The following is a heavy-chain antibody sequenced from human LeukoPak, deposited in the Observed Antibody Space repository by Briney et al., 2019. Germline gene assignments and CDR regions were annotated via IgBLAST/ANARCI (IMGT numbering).Heavy chain of an antibody. J-gene: IGHJ3*02. CDR2: IYPGDSDT. CDR1: AHTLTAFW. CDR3: ARRDYGGDPGI. Sequence: GESLKISCKGSAHTLTAFWLGWVRQMPGKGLEWMGIIYPGDSDTRYNPAFQGQVTISADRSTKTAYLQWNSLKASDTAMYYCARRDYGGDPGIWGQGTMVTVSS. D-gene: IGHD4-23*01. V-gene: IGHV5-51*01.